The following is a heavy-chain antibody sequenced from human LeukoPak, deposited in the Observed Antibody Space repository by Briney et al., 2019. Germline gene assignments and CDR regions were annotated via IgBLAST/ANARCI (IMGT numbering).Heavy chain of an antibody. Sequence: PGGSLRLSCAASGFTFNSYSMNWVRQAPGKGLEWVSSISSTSSYIYYADSVKGRFTISRDNAKNSLFLQMNSLRAEDTAVYYCASRLGGSYDHWGQGTLVTVSS. CDR1: GFTFNSYS. V-gene: IGHV3-21*01. D-gene: IGHD1-26*01. J-gene: IGHJ5*02. CDR3: ASRLGGSYDH. CDR2: ISSTSSYI.